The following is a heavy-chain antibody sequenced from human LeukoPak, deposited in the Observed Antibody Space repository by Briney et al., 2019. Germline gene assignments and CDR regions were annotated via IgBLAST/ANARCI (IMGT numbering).Heavy chain of an antibody. CDR3: ARGNKRGDFDY. V-gene: IGHV4-38-2*01. D-gene: IGHD1-1*01. CDR2: IYHSGST. J-gene: IGHJ4*02. CDR1: GYSISSGYY. Sequence: SETLSLTCAVSGYSISSGYYWGWIRPPPGKGQEWIGSIYHSGSTYYNPSLKSRVTISVDTSKNQFSLKLSSVTAADTAVYYCARGNKRGDFDYWGQGTLVTVSS.